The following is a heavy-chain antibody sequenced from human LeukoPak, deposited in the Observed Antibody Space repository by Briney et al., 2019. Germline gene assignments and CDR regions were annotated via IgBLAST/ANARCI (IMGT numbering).Heavy chain of an antibody. V-gene: IGHV3-23*01. J-gene: IGHJ4*02. Sequence: GGSLRLSCAASGFTFSSYSMNWVRQAPGKGLEWVSSMSASGGSTYYADSVKGRFTISRDDSKKTLYLQMNSLRVEDTAVYYCAKDISGSWTDKNFDYWGQGTLVTVSS. CDR1: GFTFSSYS. D-gene: IGHD1-26*01. CDR2: MSASGGST. CDR3: AKDISGSWTDKNFDY.